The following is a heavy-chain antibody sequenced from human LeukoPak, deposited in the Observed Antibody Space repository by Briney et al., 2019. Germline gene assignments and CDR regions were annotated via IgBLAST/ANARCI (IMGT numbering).Heavy chain of an antibody. CDR3: AKDGTYDILTGYHDY. V-gene: IGHV3-30*18. J-gene: IGHJ4*02. D-gene: IGHD3-9*01. CDR1: GFTFSSYG. CDR2: ISYDGSNK. Sequence: GGPLRLSCAASGFTFSSYGMHWVRQAPGKGLEWVAVISYDGSNKYYADSVKGRFTISRDNSKNTLYLQMNSLRAEDTAVYYCAKDGTYDILTGYHDYWGQGTLVTVSS.